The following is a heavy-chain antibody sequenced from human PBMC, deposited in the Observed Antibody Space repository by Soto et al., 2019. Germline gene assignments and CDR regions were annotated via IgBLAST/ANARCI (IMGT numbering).Heavy chain of an antibody. CDR2: SYHSGSR. CDR3: ARACYYYWCFDL. J-gene: IGHJ4*02. D-gene: IGHD3-22*01. Sequence: PSQTRSPTWTVSVRSTNRPAHSWDRLLQSPGKGLEWIGYSYHSGSRYYNPSLQSRVTISVDRSKAQFYLTLTSVTAADTAVYFCARACYYYWCFDLWGLGTPVTVSS. CDR1: VRSTNRPAHS. V-gene: IGHV4-30-2*06.